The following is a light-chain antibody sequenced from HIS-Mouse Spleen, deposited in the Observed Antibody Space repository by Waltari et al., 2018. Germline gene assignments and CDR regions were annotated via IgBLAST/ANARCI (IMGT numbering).Light chain of an antibody. CDR2: EDS. CDR3: YSTDSSGNHRV. J-gene: IGLJ2*01. Sequence: SYELTQPPSVSVSPGQTARITCSGDALPKQYSYLYQQKSGQAPVLVIYEDSKRPSGIPERFSGSSSGTMATLTISGAQVEDEADYYCYSTDSSGNHRVFDGGTKLTVL. CDR1: ALPKQY. V-gene: IGLV3-10*01.